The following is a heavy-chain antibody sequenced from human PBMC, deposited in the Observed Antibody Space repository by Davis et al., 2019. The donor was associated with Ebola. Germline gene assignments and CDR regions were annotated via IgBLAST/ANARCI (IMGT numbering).Heavy chain of an antibody. CDR1: GFTFSSYG. D-gene: IGHD6-19*01. Sequence: PGGSLRLSCAASGFTFSSYGMHWVRQAPGKGLGWVAVISYDGSNKYYADSVKGRFTISRDNSKNTLYLQMNSLRAEDTAVYYCSGLGASSGWYLPWGQGTLVTVSS. J-gene: IGHJ5*02. CDR2: ISYDGSNK. V-gene: IGHV3-30*03. CDR3: SGLGASSGWYLP.